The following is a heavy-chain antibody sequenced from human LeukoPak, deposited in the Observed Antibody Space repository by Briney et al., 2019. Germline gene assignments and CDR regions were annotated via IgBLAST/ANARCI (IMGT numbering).Heavy chain of an antibody. CDR2: ISYDGSNK. V-gene: IGHV3-30*18. CDR1: GFTFSSYA. Sequence: GGSLRLFCAASGFTFSSYAMHWVRQAPGKGLEWVAVISYDGSNKYYTDSVKGRFTISRGNSKNTLYLQMNSLRAEDTAVYYCAKGPGYYYYYMDVWGKGTTVTVSS. J-gene: IGHJ6*03. CDR3: AKGPGYYYYYMDV.